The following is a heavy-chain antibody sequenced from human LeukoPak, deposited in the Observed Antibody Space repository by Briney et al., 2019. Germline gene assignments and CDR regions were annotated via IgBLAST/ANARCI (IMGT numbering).Heavy chain of an antibody. CDR3: ARDRYTGYGTFDF. D-gene: IGHD5-12*01. Sequence: ASVKVSCKASGYTFTNHYIHWVRQAPGQGLEWMGRINPNSGDTNFAQKFQGRVTMARDTSISTAYMELSRLRSDDTAVYYCARDRYTGYGTFDFWGQGTLVTVSS. CDR1: GYTFTNHY. V-gene: IGHV1-2*06. J-gene: IGHJ4*02. CDR2: INPNSGDT.